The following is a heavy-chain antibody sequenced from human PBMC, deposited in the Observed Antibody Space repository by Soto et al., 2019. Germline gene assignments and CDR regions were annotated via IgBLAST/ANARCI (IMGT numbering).Heavy chain of an antibody. CDR2: IYYSGST. Sequence: SETLSLTCTVSGGSINTYHWTWIRQPAGKGLEWIGYIYYSGSTKYNPSLKSRVTMSVDTSKNQFSLKLTSVTAADTAVYYCARGGGGDYLSWFDPWGQGTLVTVSS. J-gene: IGHJ5*02. V-gene: IGHV4-59*08. CDR3: ARGGGGDYLSWFDP. CDR1: GGSINTYH. D-gene: IGHD2-21*02.